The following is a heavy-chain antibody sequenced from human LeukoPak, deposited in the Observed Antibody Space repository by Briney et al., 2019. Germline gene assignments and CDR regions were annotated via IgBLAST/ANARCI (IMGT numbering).Heavy chain of an antibody. V-gene: IGHV1-69*13. D-gene: IGHD3-10*01. CDR1: GGTFSSYA. CDR3: AKYYYGSGSQYYFDY. Sequence: ASVTVSCKASGGTFSSYAISWVRQAPGQGLEWMGGIIPIFGTANYAQKFQGRVTITADESTSTAYMELSSLRSEDTAVYYCAKYYYGSGSQYYFDYWGQGTLVTVSS. J-gene: IGHJ4*02. CDR2: IIPIFGTA.